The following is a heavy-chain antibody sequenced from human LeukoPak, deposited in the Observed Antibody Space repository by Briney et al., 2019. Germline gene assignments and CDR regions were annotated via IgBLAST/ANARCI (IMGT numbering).Heavy chain of an antibody. J-gene: IGHJ4*02. CDR1: GGSLSGYY. CDR3: ARLVYGDIDY. D-gene: IGHD4-17*01. CDR2: INHSGST. Sequence: SETLSLTCAVYGGSLSGYYWSWIRQPPGKGLEWIGEINHSGSTNYNPSLKSRVTISVDTSKNQFSLKLSSVTAADTAVYYCARLVYGDIDYWGQGTLVTVSS. V-gene: IGHV4-34*01.